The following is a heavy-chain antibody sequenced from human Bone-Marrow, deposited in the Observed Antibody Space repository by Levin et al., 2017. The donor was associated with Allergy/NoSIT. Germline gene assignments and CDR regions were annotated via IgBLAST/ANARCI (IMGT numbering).Heavy chain of an antibody. Sequence: ASVKVSCKASGYTFSNNAISWVRQAPGQGLEWMGWISANNGNTNYAQSLRDRVIMTTDTSTSTAYMELRSLRSDDTAVYYCARVLLHGNYLYLRFFQSWGQGTLVTVSS. CDR2: ISANNGNT. V-gene: IGHV1-18*01. CDR3: ARVLLHGNYLYLRFFQS. J-gene: IGHJ5*02. D-gene: IGHD3-16*01. CDR1: GYTFSNNA.